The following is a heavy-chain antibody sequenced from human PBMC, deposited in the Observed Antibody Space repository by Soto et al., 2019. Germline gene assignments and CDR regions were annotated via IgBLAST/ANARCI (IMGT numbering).Heavy chain of an antibody. V-gene: IGHV4-59*01. CDR2: IYYSGST. Sequence: SETLSLTCTVSGGSISSYYWSWIRQPPGKGLEWIGYIYYSGSTNYNPSLKGRVTISVDTSKNQFSLKLSSVTAADTAVYYCARYIVATNYFDYWGQGTLVTVSS. CDR3: ARYIVATNYFDY. J-gene: IGHJ4*02. D-gene: IGHD5-12*01. CDR1: GGSISSYY.